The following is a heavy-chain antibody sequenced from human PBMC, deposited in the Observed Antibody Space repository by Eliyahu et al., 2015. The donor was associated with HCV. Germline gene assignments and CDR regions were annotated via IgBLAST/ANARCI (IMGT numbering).Heavy chain of an antibody. Sequence: EVQLLESGGGLLQPGGSLXVSCAASGFTFSNYAMSWVRQAPGKGLEWVSTISHSNGATYYADSVKGRFTISRDDSRNTRYLQMNSLRAEDTALYYCARCLGTIDPFDYWGQGALVTVSS. J-gene: IGHJ4*02. D-gene: IGHD1-14*01. CDR1: GFTFSNYA. CDR3: ARCLGTIDPFDY. CDR2: ISHSNGAT. V-gene: IGHV3-23*01.